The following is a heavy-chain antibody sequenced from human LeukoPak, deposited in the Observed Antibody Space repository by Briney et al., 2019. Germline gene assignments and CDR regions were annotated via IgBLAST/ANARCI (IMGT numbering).Heavy chain of an antibody. CDR2: IKPDGTEK. J-gene: IGHJ4*02. Sequence: GGSLRLSCEASGFTFSSYWMSWVRQSPGKGLEWVATIKPDGTEKYYVDSVKGRFTVSRDNAKNSLYLQMNSLRAEDTAVYYCARYFTAVTSTLRVDYWGQGTLVTVSS. CDR3: ARYFTAVTSTLRVDY. D-gene: IGHD6-19*01. CDR1: GFTFSSYW. V-gene: IGHV3-7*03.